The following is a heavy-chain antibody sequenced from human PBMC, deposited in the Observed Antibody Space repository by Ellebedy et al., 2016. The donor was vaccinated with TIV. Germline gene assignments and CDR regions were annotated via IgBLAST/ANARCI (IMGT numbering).Heavy chain of an antibody. D-gene: IGHD1-26*01. Sequence: SQTLSLTCAISGDRVSSDNASWNWIRQSPSRGLEWLARTYYRSKWYYEYAVSVKSRVTINPDTSKNQFSLQLTSLTPEDTAVYYCARGSGTYSWFDPWGQGTLVTVSS. V-gene: IGHV6-1*01. CDR2: TYYRSKWYY. CDR3: ARGSGTYSWFDP. J-gene: IGHJ5*02. CDR1: GDRVSSDNAS.